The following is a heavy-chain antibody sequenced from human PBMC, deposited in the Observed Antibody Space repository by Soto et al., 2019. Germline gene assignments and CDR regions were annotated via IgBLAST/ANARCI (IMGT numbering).Heavy chain of an antibody. CDR1: GFTFSSYG. V-gene: IGHV3-30*18. Sequence: QVQLVESGGGVVQPGRSLRLSCAASGFTFSSYGMHWVRQAPGKGLEWVAVISYDGSNKYYADSVKGRFTISRDNSKNTLYLQMNSLRAEDTAVYYCAKVVKTTVRTNTRDIRYYYYGMDVWGQGTTVTVSS. CDR3: AKVVKTTVRTNTRDIRYYYYGMDV. D-gene: IGHD4-17*01. CDR2: ISYDGSNK. J-gene: IGHJ6*02.